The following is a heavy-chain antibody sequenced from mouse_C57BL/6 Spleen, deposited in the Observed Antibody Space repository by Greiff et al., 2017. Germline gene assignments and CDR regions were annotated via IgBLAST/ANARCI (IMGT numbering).Heavy chain of an antibody. CDR1: GYSFTGYY. V-gene: IGHV1-42*01. CDR2: INPSTGGT. Sequence: VQLQQSGPELVKPGASVKISCKASGYSFTGYYMNWVKQSPEKSLEWIGEINPSTGGTTYNQKFKAQATLTVDKSSSTAYMQLKSLTSEDSAVYYCARSPYFDYWGQGTTLTVSS. J-gene: IGHJ2*01. CDR3: ARSPYFDY.